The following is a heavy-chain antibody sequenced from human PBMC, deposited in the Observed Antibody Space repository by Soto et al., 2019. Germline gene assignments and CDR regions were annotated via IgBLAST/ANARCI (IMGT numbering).Heavy chain of an antibody. CDR1: GFTSGYYA. CDR3: ARLPVESLCMGYAFDF. D-gene: IGHD2-8*01. V-gene: IGHV3-49*04. J-gene: IGHJ4*02. CDR2: IRNPRTDGGSA. Sequence: HPGGSLRRSCTTSGFTSGYYALSWVRQAPGKWLEWLGFIRNPRTDGGSAEYAASVKGRFVISREDYRGTVYLQLDNLKTEATALSYCARLPVESLCMGYAFDFWGQGTLVTVSS.